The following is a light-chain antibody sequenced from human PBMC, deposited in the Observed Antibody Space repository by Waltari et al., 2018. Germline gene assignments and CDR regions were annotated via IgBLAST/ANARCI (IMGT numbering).Light chain of an antibody. CDR2: EVS. CDR1: QSLLNSDGRTY. CDR3: MQSMQLPLT. V-gene: IGKV2D-29*01. Sequence: EIVMTQSPLSLSVTPGQPASISSKSSQSLLNSDGRTYLYWYLQKSGQPPQHQIYEVSNRLSGVPDRFSGSGSGTDFTLKICRVEAEDVGIYYCMQSMQLPLTFGGGTKVEIK. J-gene: IGKJ4*01.